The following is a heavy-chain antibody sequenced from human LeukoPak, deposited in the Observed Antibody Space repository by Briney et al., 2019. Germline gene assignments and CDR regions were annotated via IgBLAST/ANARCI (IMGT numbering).Heavy chain of an antibody. V-gene: IGHV4-59*01. CDR2: IYYSGST. D-gene: IGHD6-6*01. J-gene: IGHJ6*02. Sequence: SETLSLTCTVSGGSISSYYWSWIRQPPGKGLEWIGYIYYSGSTNYNPSLKSRVTISVDTSKNQFSLKLSSVTAADTAVYYCARASYSSSSPDYYGMDVWAQGTTVTVSS. CDR1: GGSISSYY. CDR3: ARASYSSSSPDYYGMDV.